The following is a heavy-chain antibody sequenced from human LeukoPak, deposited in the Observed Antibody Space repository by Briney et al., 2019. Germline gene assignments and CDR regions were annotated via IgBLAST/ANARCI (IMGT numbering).Heavy chain of an antibody. CDR1: GFTFSSYS. V-gene: IGHV3-48*02. J-gene: IGHJ4*02. D-gene: IGHD6-19*01. Sequence: AGGSLRLSCAASGFTFSSYSMNWVRQAPGKGLEWVSYISSSSSTIYYADSVKGRFTISRDNAKNSLYLQMNSLRDEDTAVYYCARDLDSSGWLDFDYRGQGTLVTVSS. CDR2: ISSSSSTI. CDR3: ARDLDSSGWLDFDY.